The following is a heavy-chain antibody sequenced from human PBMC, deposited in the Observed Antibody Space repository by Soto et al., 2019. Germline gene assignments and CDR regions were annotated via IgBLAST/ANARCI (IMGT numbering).Heavy chain of an antibody. J-gene: IGHJ4*02. D-gene: IGHD5-18*01. CDR2: IYHSGST. Sequence: PSETLSLTCAVSGYSISSGYYWGWIRQPPGKGLEWIGSIYHSGSTYYNPSLKSRVTISVDTSKNQFSLKLSSVTAADTVVYYCAARGYSYGTMGDYWGQGTLVTVSS. V-gene: IGHV4-38-2*01. CDR3: AARGYSYGTMGDY. CDR1: GYSISSGYY.